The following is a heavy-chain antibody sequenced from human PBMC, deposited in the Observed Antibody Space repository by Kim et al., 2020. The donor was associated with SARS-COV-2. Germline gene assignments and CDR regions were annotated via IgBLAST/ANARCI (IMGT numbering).Heavy chain of an antibody. D-gene: IGHD1-26*01. CDR3: VRDFSGSNYYYGMDV. V-gene: IGHV3-13*01. CDR2: IGADGDT. Sequence: GGSLRLSCAASGFTFSSHDMHWVRQATGKGLEWVSGIGADGDTYYLGSARGRFTISRENAKNSLYLQMNSLTVGDTAVYYCVRDFSGSNYYYGMDVWGQGATVTVSS. J-gene: IGHJ6*02. CDR1: GFTFSSHD.